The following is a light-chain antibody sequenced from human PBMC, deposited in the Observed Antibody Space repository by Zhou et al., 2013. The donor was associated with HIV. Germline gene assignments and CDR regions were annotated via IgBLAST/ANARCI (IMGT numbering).Light chain of an antibody. J-gene: IGKJ1*01. CDR2: DAS. V-gene: IGKV1-12*01. Sequence: DIQMTQSPSSVSASVGDRVTITCRASQDIAGWLAWYQQNPGKAPRLLIYDASGLQSGVPSRFSGSGSGTEFTLTISSLQLEDFATYYCLQHNSLPQTFGQGPRWK. CDR3: LQHNSLPQT. CDR1: QDIAGW.